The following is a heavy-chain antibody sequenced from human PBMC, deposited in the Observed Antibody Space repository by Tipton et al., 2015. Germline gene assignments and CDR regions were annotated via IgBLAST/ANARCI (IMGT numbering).Heavy chain of an antibody. CDR2: INHSGST. CDR1: GGSFSGCS. D-gene: IGHD6-13*01. CDR3: AKRRIAAGYFDS. Sequence: TLSLTCAVYGGSFSGCSWSWIRQPPGKGLEWIGEINHSGSTNYNPSLKSRVTISVDTSKNQFSLTLSSMTAADTAVYYCAKRRIAAGYFDSWGQGTLVTVSS. J-gene: IGHJ4*02. V-gene: IGHV4-34*01.